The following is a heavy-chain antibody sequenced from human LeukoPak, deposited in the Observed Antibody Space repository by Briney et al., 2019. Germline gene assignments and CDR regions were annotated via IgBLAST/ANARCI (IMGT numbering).Heavy chain of an antibody. V-gene: IGHV3-64*01. CDR3: VREDPPGATDY. CDR2: ISSTGDST. D-gene: IGHD1-14*01. Sequence: GGSLRLSCAASGFTFSSYTMHWVRQAPGKGLESVSAISSTGDSTYYANSVRGRFTISGDNAKNTLYLQMGSLRPEDTGVYYCVREDPPGATDYWGQGTLVTVSS. CDR1: GFTFSSYT. J-gene: IGHJ4*02.